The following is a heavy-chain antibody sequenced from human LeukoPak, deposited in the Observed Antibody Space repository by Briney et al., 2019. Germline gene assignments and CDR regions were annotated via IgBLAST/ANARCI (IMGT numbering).Heavy chain of an antibody. V-gene: IGHV3-48*02. CDR2: ISSSSTI. J-gene: IGHJ4*02. Sequence: GGSLRLSCAASGFTFSSYSMNWVRQAPGKGLEWVSYISSSSTIYYADSVKGRFTISRDNAKNSLYLQMNSLRDEDTAVYYCARDGAFWSGYSDFFDYWGQGTLVTVSS. CDR3: ARDGAFWSGYSDFFDY. D-gene: IGHD3-3*01. CDR1: GFTFSSYS.